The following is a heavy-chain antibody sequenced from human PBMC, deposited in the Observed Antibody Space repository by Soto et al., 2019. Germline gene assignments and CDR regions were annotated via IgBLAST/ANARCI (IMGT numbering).Heavy chain of an antibody. Sequence: PGGSLRLSCAASGFTFSSYAMSWVRQAPGKGLEWVSAISGSGGSTYYADSVKGRFTISRDNSKNTLYLQMNSLRAEDTAVYYCANPSHYYYDSSGYYYPPSPDYWGQGTLVTVSS. CDR2: ISGSGGST. D-gene: IGHD3-22*01. CDR1: GFTFSSYA. J-gene: IGHJ4*02. V-gene: IGHV3-23*01. CDR3: ANPSHYYYDSSGYYYPPSPDY.